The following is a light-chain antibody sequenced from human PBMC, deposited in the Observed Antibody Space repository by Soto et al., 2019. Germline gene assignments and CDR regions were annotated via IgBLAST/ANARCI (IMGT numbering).Light chain of an antibody. V-gene: IGKV1-27*01. Sequence: DIQMTQSPSTLSGSVGDRVTITCRASQTISGWLTWYQQKPGKVPKLLIYAASTLQSGVPSRFSGSGSGTDFTLTISSLQPEDVATYYCQKYNSAPLTFGGGTKVDIK. J-gene: IGKJ4*01. CDR2: AAS. CDR1: QTISGW. CDR3: QKYNSAPLT.